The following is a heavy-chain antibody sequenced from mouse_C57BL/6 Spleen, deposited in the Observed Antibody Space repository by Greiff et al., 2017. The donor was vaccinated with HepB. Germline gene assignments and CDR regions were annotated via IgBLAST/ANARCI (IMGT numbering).Heavy chain of an antibody. CDR3: ARNYYGSSYPFAY. Sequence: EVKLVESGGGLVKPGGSLKLSCAASGFTFSDYGMHWVRQAPEKGLEWVAYISSGSSTIYYADTVKGRFTISRDNAKHTLFLQMTSLRSEDTAMYYCARNYYGSSYPFAYWGQGTLVTVSA. J-gene: IGHJ3*01. CDR2: ISSGSSTI. D-gene: IGHD1-1*01. V-gene: IGHV5-17*01. CDR1: GFTFSDYG.